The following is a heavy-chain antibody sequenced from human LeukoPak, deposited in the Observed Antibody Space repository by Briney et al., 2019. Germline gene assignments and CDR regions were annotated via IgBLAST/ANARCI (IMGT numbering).Heavy chain of an antibody. D-gene: IGHD5-12*01. CDR1: GFTFDDYA. CDR3: VASYGMDV. V-gene: IGHV3-9*01. CDR2: ISWNSGSI. Sequence: GGSLRLSCAASGFTFDDYAMHWVRQAPGKGLEWVSGISWNSGSIGYADSVKGRFTISRDNAKNPLYLQMNSLRAEDTALYYCVASYGMDVWGQGTTVTVSS. J-gene: IGHJ6*02.